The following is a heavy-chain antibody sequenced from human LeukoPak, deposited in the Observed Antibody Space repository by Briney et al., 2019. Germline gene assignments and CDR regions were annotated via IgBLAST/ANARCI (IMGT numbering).Heavy chain of an antibody. CDR1: GYTFTSYY. CDR2: INPSGGST. J-gene: IGHJ4*02. CDR3: ARASGWHWGPYYFDY. D-gene: IGHD6-19*01. V-gene: IGHV1-46*01. Sequence: ASVKVSCKASGYTFTSYYMHWVRQAPGQGLEWMGIINPSGGSTSYAQKFQGRVTMTRDTSTSTVYMELSSLRSENTAVYYCARASGWHWGPYYFDYWGQGTLVTVSS.